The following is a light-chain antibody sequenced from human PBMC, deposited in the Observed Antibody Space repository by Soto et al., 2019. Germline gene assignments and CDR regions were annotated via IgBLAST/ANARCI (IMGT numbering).Light chain of an antibody. J-gene: IGKJ4*01. V-gene: IGKV1-12*01. CDR1: QRLSSW. CDR2: AAS. Sequence: DIQMTQSPSSVSASVGDRVTITCRASQRLSSWLSWYQQKPGRAPKLLIYAASTLQSGVPSRFSGSGSGTEFTLTISSLQPEDSASYYCQQGSSFPVTFGGGTKVEVK. CDR3: QQGSSFPVT.